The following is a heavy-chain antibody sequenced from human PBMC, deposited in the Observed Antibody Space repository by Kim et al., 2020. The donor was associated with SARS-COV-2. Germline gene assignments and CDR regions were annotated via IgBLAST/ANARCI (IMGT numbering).Heavy chain of an antibody. CDR3: ARGNIAAAGTRRPTPRNWFDP. Sequence: SETLSLTCAVYGGSFSGYYWSWIRQPPGKGLEWIGEINHSGSTNYNPSLKSRVTISVDTSKNQFSLKLSSVTAADTAVYYCARGNIAAAGTRRPTPRNWFDPWGQGTLVTVSS. D-gene: IGHD6-13*01. V-gene: IGHV4-34*01. CDR1: GGSFSGYY. J-gene: IGHJ5*02. CDR2: INHSGST.